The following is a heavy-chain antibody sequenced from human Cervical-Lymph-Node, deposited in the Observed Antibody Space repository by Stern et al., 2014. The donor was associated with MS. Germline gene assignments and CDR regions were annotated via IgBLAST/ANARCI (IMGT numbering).Heavy chain of an antibody. CDR2: ISYDGSNK. CDR3: ASDTAGGDFPGDY. J-gene: IGHJ4*02. D-gene: IGHD2-21*02. CDR1: GFTFSSYA. Sequence: VQLVESGGGVVQPGRSLRLSCAASGFTFSSYAMHWVRQAPGKGLEWVAVISYDGSNKYYADSVKGRFTISRDNSKNTLYLQMNSLRAEDTAVYYCASDTAGGDFPGDYWGQGTLVTVSS. V-gene: IGHV3-30*01.